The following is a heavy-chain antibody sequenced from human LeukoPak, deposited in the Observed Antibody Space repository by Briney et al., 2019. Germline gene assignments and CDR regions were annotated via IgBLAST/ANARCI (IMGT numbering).Heavy chain of an antibody. V-gene: IGHV3-23*01. CDR1: GFTFSSYA. CDR3: VRGGVDY. Sequence: GGSLRLSCAASGFTFSSYAMSWVRQAPGKGLEWVSGISDSGSSTYYADSVKGRFTISRDNSKNTLYLQMNSLRAEDTAVYYCVRGGVDYWGQGTLVTVSS. D-gene: IGHD3-16*01. CDR2: ISDSGSST. J-gene: IGHJ4*02.